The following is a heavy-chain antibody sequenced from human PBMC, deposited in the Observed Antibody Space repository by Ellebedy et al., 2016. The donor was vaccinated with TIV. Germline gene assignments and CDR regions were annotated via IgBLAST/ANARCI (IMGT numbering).Heavy chain of an antibody. CDR3: AHIVPWYNWNSLHNWFDP. V-gene: IGHV2-26*01. Sequence: SGPTLVKPTETLTLTCTVSGFSLSNARMGVSWIRQPPGKALEWLAHIFSNDEKSYSTSLKSRLTISKDTSKSQVVLTMTNMDPVDTATYYCAHIVPWYNWNSLHNWFDPWGQGTLVTVSS. CDR2: IFSNDEK. CDR1: GFSLSNARMG. J-gene: IGHJ5*02. D-gene: IGHD1-1*01.